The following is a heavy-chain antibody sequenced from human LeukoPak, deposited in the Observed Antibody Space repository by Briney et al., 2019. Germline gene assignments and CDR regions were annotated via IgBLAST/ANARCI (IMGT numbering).Heavy chain of an antibody. Sequence: PGGSLRLSCAASGFTFSSYWMGWVRRAPGKGLEWVANIKGDGSEIYYVDSVKGRFTISRDNAKNSLYLQMNSLRAEDTAVYYCARVGGRGGYYFDYWGQGTLVTVSS. J-gene: IGHJ4*02. CDR2: IKGDGSEI. V-gene: IGHV3-7*01. D-gene: IGHD3-16*01. CDR1: GFTFSSYW. CDR3: ARVGGRGGYYFDY.